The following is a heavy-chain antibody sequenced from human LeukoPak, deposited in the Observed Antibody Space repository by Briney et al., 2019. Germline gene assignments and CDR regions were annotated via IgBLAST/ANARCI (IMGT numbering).Heavy chain of an antibody. D-gene: IGHD1-26*01. Sequence: GGSLRLSCAASGFTFSSYWMSWVRPGPRKGLERVANIKQDGGAENFVDSVKGRFTISGENARKTLCLQRRRLRDAATAVYYCARDASAGASLRHDYWGQGTLVTVSS. CDR2: IKQDGGAE. CDR3: ARDASAGASLRHDY. CDR1: GFTFSSYW. J-gene: IGHJ4*02. V-gene: IGHV3-7*01.